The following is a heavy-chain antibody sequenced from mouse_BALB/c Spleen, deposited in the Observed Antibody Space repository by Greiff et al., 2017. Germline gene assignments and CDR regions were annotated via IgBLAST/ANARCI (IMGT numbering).Heavy chain of an antibody. CDR1: GFSLSRYS. D-gene: IGHD2-4*01. CDR3: ARKGVYYDYDGFMDY. V-gene: IGHV2-6-4*01. J-gene: IGHJ4*01. CDR2: IWGGGST. Sequence: VKLVESGPGLVAPSQSLSITCTVSGFSLSRYSVHLVRPPPGKGLEWLGMIWGGGSTDYNSALKSRLSSSKDNSKSQVFLKMNSLQTDDTAMYYCARKGVYYDYDGFMDYWGQGTSVTVSS.